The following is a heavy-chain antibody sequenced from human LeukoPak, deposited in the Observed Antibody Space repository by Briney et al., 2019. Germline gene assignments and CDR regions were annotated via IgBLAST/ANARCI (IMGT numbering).Heavy chain of an antibody. CDR1: GGSINNYY. Sequence: SETLSLTCTVSGGSINNYYWSWIRQPPGKGLEWIGYIYYRGSTNYNPSLKSRVTFSVDTSKNQFSLKLNSVTAADTAVYYCARGGDYGDLRYFDYWGQGALVTVSS. D-gene: IGHD4-17*01. J-gene: IGHJ4*02. CDR2: IYYRGST. V-gene: IGHV4-59*01. CDR3: ARGGDYGDLRYFDY.